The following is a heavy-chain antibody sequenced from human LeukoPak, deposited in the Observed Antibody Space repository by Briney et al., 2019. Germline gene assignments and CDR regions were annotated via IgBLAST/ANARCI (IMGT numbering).Heavy chain of an antibody. Sequence: GGSLRLSCGASGFTFSTYWMHWVRRVPGKGLVWVSRIDSDGRSTNYADSVKGRFTMSRDNAKNTLYLQMNSLRAEDTAVYYCARGGQGYCSGGGCYPFDYWGQGTLVTVSS. CDR2: IDSDGRST. CDR1: GFTFSTYW. D-gene: IGHD2-15*01. J-gene: IGHJ4*02. CDR3: ARGGQGYCSGGGCYPFDY. V-gene: IGHV3-74*01.